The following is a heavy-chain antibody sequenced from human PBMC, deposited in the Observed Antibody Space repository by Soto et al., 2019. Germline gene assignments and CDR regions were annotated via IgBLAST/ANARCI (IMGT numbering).Heavy chain of an antibody. D-gene: IGHD1-26*01. V-gene: IGHV1-69*01. Sequence: QVQLVQSGAEVKKPGSSVKFSCKASGGTFSSYAISWVRQALGQGLEWMGGIIPILGSANYAQKFQDRVTITADESTTTTYMELSSLRSEDAAVYYCASRERVDAFDIWGQGTMVTVSS. J-gene: IGHJ3*02. CDR1: GGTFSSYA. CDR2: IIPILGSA. CDR3: ASRERVDAFDI.